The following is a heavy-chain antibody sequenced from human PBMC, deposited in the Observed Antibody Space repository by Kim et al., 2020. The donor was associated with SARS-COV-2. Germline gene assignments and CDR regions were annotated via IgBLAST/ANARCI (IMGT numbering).Heavy chain of an antibody. Sequence: SETLSLTCTVSGGSISSSSYYWGWIRQPPGKGLEWIGSIYYSGSTYYNPSLKSRVTISVDTSKNQFSLKLSSVTAADTAVYYCARLSGGLGATTGFDYWGQGTLVTVSS. J-gene: IGHJ4*02. CDR2: IYYSGST. CDR3: ARLSGGLGATTGFDY. V-gene: IGHV4-39*01. CDR1: GGSISSSSYY. D-gene: IGHD1-26*01.